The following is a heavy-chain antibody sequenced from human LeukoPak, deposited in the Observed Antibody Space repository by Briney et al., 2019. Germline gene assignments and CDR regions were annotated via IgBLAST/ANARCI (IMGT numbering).Heavy chain of an antibody. J-gene: IGHJ4*02. CDR3: ARRYPLYYGETLGTHYFDY. D-gene: IGHD1-26*01. CDR1: GGSISSSNW. CDR2: IYHSGST. Sequence: PSGTLSLTCAVSGGSISSSNWWSWVRQPPGKGLEWIGEIYHSGSTNHNPSLKSRVTISVDTSKNQFSLKLSSVTAADTAVYYCARRYPLYYGETLGTHYFDYWGQGTLVTVSS. V-gene: IGHV4-4*02.